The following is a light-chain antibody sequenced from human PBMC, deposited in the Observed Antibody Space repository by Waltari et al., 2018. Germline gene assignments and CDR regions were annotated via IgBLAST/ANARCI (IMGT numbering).Light chain of an antibody. J-gene: IGLJ2*01. CDR2: EVS. CDR1: SSHVGGYNY. V-gene: IGLV2-14*01. Sequence: QSTLTHPASVSGSPGQSITISGTATSSHVGGYNYVSWYQQHPGKAPKLMIYEVSNRPSGVSNRFSGSKSGNTASLTISGLQAEDEADYYCSSYTSSSTLVFGGGTKLTVL. CDR3: SSYTSSSTLV.